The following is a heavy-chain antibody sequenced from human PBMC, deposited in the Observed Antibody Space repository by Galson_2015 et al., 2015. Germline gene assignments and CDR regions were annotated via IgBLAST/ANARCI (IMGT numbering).Heavy chain of an antibody. CDR2: IYYSGST. J-gene: IGHJ4*02. Sequence: SETLSLTCTVSGGSINNYYWSWIRQPPGKGLEWIGYIYYSGSTNYNPSLKSRVTISVDTSKNQFSLKLSSVTAADTAVYYCARGKSGAGVDSWGQGTLVTVSS. V-gene: IGHV4-59*01. D-gene: IGHD4/OR15-4a*01. CDR3: ARGKSGAGVDS. CDR1: GGSINNYY.